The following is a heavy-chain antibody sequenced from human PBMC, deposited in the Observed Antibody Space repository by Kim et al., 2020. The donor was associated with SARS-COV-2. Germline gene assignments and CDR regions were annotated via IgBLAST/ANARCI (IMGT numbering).Heavy chain of an antibody. J-gene: IGHJ4*02. D-gene: IGHD4-17*01. Sequence: YAGSVKGRFTISRDNSKNTLYLQMNSLRAEDTAVYYCAKDSWARGYGDWGYWGQGTLVTVSS. CDR3: AKDSWARGYGDWGY. V-gene: IGHV3-23*01.